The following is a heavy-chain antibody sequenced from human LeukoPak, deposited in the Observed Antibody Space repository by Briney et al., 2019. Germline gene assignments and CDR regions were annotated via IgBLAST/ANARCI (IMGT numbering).Heavy chain of an antibody. J-gene: IGHJ6*02. CDR1: GGSFSGYY. CDR2: INHSGST. CDR3: ARGNYGMDV. Sequence: SETLSLTCAVYGGSFSGYYWSWIRQPPGKGLEWTGEINHSGSTNYNPSLKSRVTISVDTSKNQFSLKLSSVTAADTAVYYCARGNYGMDVWGQGTTVTVSS. V-gene: IGHV4-34*01.